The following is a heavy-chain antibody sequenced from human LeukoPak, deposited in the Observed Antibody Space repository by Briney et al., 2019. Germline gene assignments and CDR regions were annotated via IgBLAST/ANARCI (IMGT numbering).Heavy chain of an antibody. J-gene: IGHJ4*02. Sequence: QAGGSLRLSCAASGFTFSSYGMHWVRQAPGKGLEWVAFIRYDGSNKYYADSVKGRFTISRDNSKNTLYLQMNSLRAEDTAVYYCAKGPLISTVTTVGFDYWGQGTLATVSS. CDR3: AKGPLISTVTTVGFDY. V-gene: IGHV3-30*02. CDR1: GFTFSSYG. CDR2: IRYDGSNK. D-gene: IGHD4-11*01.